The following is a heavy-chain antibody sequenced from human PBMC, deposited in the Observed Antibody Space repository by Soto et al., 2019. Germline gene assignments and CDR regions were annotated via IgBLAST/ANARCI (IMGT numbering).Heavy chain of an antibody. CDR1: SVSVSNHY. J-gene: IGHJ4*02. D-gene: IGHD6-25*01. V-gene: IGHV4-59*02. Sequence: PSETLSLTCTVSSVSVSNHYWGWIRQPPGRGLEWIGYISYSGSTNYNPSLKSRVTISVDTSKNQFSLRLSSVTAADTAVYYCARERGSGWEAFDYWGQGTLVTVSS. CDR3: ARERGSGWEAFDY. CDR2: ISYSGST.